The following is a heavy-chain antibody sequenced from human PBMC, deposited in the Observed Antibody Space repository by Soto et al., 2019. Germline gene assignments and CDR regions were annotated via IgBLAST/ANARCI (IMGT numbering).Heavy chain of an antibody. J-gene: IGHJ5*02. CDR2: IIPTFGTA. CDR3: ARDPVYYDILTGYYSNNWFDP. D-gene: IGHD3-9*01. Sequence: SVKVSCKASGGTFSSYAISWVRQAPGQGLEWMGGIIPTFGTANYAQRFQGRVTITADESTSTAYMELSSLRSEDTAVYYCARDPVYYDILTGYYSNNWFDPWGQGTLVTVSS. CDR1: GGTFSSYA. V-gene: IGHV1-69*13.